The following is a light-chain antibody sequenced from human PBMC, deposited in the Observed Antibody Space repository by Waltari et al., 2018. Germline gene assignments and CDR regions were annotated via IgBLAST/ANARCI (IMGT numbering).Light chain of an antibody. V-gene: IGLV1-40*01. Sequence: QSVLTRPPSVSGAPGQSVTISCTGTSSNIGAGFDVHWYQQLPGAAPKLLIYAYSNRPSGVPDRFYGSKSGTSASLAITGLQSEDEADYYCQSYDSSLTAVFGGGTKLTVL. CDR1: SSNIGAGFD. CDR2: AYS. J-gene: IGLJ3*02. CDR3: QSYDSSLTAV.